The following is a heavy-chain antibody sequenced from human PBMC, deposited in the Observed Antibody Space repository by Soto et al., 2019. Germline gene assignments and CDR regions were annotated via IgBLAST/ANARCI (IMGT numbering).Heavy chain of an antibody. V-gene: IGHV4-39*01. CDR2: IYYSGST. D-gene: IGHD5-12*01. Sequence: SETLSLTCTFSGGSIISSSYYWGWIRQPPGKGLEWIGSIYYSGSTYYNPSLKSRVTISVDTSKNQFSLKLSSVTAADTAVYYCARHLYSGYDSYFDYWGQGTLVTVSS. CDR3: ARHLYSGYDSYFDY. J-gene: IGHJ4*02. CDR1: GGSIISSSYY.